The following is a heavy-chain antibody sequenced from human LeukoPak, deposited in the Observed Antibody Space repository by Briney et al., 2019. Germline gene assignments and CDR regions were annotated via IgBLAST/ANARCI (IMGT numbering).Heavy chain of an antibody. D-gene: IGHD3-10*01. CDR2: ISSSSSYI. J-gene: IGHJ6*02. Sequence: GGSLRLSCAASGFTFSSYSMNWVRQAPGKGLEWVSSISSSSSYIYYADSVKGRFTISRDNAKNSLYLQMNSLRAEDTAVYYCARAPEGDGYYYGMDVWGQGTTVTVSS. CDR1: GFTFSSYS. CDR3: ARAPEGDGYYYGMDV. V-gene: IGHV3-21*01.